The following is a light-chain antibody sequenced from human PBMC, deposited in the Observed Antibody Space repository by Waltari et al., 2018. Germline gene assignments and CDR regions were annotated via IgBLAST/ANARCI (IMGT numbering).Light chain of an antibody. CDR2: EAS. CDR1: QRVSSY. J-gene: IGKJ4*01. CDR3: QQRSTWPLT. Sequence: EIVLTQSPATLSLSPGERATLSCRASQRVSSYLAWYQQKPGQAPRLLIHEASDRATGIPARFSGSGAGTEFTLTISSLEPEDFAVYYCQQRSTWPLTFGGGTKVEIK. V-gene: IGKV3-11*01.